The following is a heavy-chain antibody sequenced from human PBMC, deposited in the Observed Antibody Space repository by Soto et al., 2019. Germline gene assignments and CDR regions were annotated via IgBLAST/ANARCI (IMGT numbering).Heavy chain of an antibody. CDR2: ISGSGGGT. CDR3: AKHLSNGSPDY. Sequence: EVQLLESGGALVQPGGSLRLSCAASGFTFSSYAMSWVRQAPGKGLEWVSLISGSGGGTYYADSVKGRFTISRDNSKNTLYRQMNSLREEDAAVYYCAKHLSNGSPDYWGQGTLVTVSS. D-gene: IGHD2-15*01. CDR1: GFTFSSYA. J-gene: IGHJ4*02. V-gene: IGHV3-23*01.